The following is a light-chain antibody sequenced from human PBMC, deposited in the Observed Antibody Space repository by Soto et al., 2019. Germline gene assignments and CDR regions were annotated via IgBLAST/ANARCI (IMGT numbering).Light chain of an antibody. CDR1: SSDVGGYNY. V-gene: IGLV2-14*01. Sequence: QSVLTQPASVSGSPGQSITISCTGTSSDVGGYNYVSWYQQHPGKAPKLMIYDVSNRPSGVSNRFSGSKSGNTASLTISGLQAEDEAEYFCSSYTSSSSVVFGGGTKL. J-gene: IGLJ2*01. CDR3: SSYTSSSSVV. CDR2: DVS.